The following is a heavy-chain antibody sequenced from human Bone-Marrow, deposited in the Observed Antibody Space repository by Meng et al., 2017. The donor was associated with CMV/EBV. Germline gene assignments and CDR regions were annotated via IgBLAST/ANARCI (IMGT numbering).Heavy chain of an antibody. V-gene: IGHV5-51*01. CDR2: IYPGDSDT. D-gene: IGHD3-22*01. Sequence: GESLKISCKGSGYSFTTFWVGWVRQLPGRVLEWMGIIYPGDSDTRYSPSFQGQVTISADKSITTAYLQWSSLQASDTAIYYCVRPYYNSSAYYLWGQGTLVTVSS. CDR1: GYSFTTFW. CDR3: VRPYYNSSAYYL. J-gene: IGHJ5*02.